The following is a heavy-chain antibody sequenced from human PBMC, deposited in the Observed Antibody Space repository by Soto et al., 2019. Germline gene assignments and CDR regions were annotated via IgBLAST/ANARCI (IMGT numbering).Heavy chain of an antibody. CDR1: GYTFTNFG. Sequence: ASVKVSCKASGYTFTNFGISWVRQAPGQGLEWMGWISAYNGNTNYAQKFQGRVTMTTDTSTGTAYMELRSLRSEDTAVYYCARAPIYGSGSYQVDYWGQGIQVTVSS. CDR3: ARAPIYGSGSYQVDY. J-gene: IGHJ4*02. D-gene: IGHD3-10*01. V-gene: IGHV1-18*01. CDR2: ISAYNGNT.